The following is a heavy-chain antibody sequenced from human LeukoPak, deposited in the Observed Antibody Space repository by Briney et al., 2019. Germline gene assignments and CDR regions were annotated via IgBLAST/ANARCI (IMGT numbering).Heavy chain of an antibody. CDR2: IYYSGST. CDR1: GGSISSFYFY. Sequence: PSETLSLTCTVSGGSISSFYFYWGWVRQPPGKGLEWIGSIYYSGSTSYNPSLKSRVTISVDTSKNQFSLQLNSVTPEDTAVYYCAGGGINMIDFDYWGQGTLVTVSS. D-gene: IGHD3-22*01. V-gene: IGHV4-39*01. CDR3: AGGGINMIDFDY. J-gene: IGHJ4*02.